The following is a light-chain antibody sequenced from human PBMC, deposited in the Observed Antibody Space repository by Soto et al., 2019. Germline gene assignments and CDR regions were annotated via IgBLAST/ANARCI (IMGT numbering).Light chain of an antibody. J-gene: IGKJ5*01. V-gene: IGKV1-39*01. CDR1: QYIGNY. CDR3: QQSYRTPT. CDR2: GAS. Sequence: MQVTQSPPSLSASVGDRVTLTCRASQYIGNYLNWYQHKPGKAPKLLIYGASTLQSGVPSRFSGSGSGTDYTLTISSLQPEDFATYYCQQSYRTPTFGQGSRLEIK.